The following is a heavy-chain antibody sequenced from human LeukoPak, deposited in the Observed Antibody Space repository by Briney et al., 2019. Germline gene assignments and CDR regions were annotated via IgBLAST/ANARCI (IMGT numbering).Heavy chain of an antibody. CDR1: GGSFTGYY. Sequence: SSETLSLTCAVYGGSFTGYYWSWIRQPPGKGLEWIGEGDHTGGTKYNPSPKSRVTISANSSKNQFSLKWYSVTAADTGLYYCAKNGQRGFSFDPWGQGTLVIVAS. V-gene: IGHV4-34*01. CDR3: AKNGQRGFSFDP. CDR2: GDHTGGT. D-gene: IGHD2-8*01. J-gene: IGHJ5*02.